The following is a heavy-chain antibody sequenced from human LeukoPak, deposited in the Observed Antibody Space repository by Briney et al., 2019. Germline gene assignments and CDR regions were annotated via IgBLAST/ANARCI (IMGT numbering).Heavy chain of an antibody. J-gene: IGHJ5*02. V-gene: IGHV3-21*01. CDR2: ISSSSTYI. CDR1: GFTFSSYS. CDR3: ARSSSWGNWFDP. D-gene: IGHD6-19*01. Sequence: GGSLRLSCAASGFTFSSYSMNWVRQAPGKGLEWVSSISSSSTYIYYADSVKGRFTVSRDNAKNSLYLQMNSLRAEDTAVYYCARSSSWGNWFDPWGQGTLVTVSS.